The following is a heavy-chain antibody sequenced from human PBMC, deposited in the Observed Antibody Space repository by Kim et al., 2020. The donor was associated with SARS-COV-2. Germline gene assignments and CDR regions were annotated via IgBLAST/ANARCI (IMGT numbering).Heavy chain of an antibody. D-gene: IGHD3-22*01. CDR2: IYYSGST. V-gene: IGHV4-39*01. J-gene: IGHJ4*02. CDR1: GGSISSSSYY. Sequence: SETLSLTCTVSGGSISSSSYYWGWIRQPPGKGLEWIGSIYYSGSTYYNPSLKGGVTISVDTSKNQFSLKLSSVTAADTAVYYCARGVSSGYYHPLYYFDYWGQGTLVTVSS. CDR3: ARGVSSGYYHPLYYFDY.